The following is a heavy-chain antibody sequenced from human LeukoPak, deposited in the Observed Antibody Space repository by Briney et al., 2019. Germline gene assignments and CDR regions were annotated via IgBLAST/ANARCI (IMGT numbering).Heavy chain of an antibody. Sequence: ASVKVSCKASGYTFTSYYIHWVRQAPGQGLEWMGMINPNSGGTNYAQKFQGRVTMTRDTSISTAYMELSRLRSDDTAVYYCARDLPLCSGGSCYSGWFDPWGQGTLVAVSS. CDR3: ARDLPLCSGGSCYSGWFDP. CDR1: GYTFTSYY. D-gene: IGHD2-15*01. CDR2: INPNSGGT. J-gene: IGHJ5*02. V-gene: IGHV1-2*02.